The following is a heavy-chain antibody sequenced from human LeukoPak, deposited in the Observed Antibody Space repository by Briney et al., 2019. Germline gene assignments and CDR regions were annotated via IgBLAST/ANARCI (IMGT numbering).Heavy chain of an antibody. D-gene: IGHD6-19*01. Sequence: ASVKVSCRTFGDTFTSQYIQWVRQAPGQGLEWMGLIKPHDGSTFYAQSLQGRVTLTRDTSTSTIYMDLSSLRSEDTAIYFCARNNVGSSGWTGWGFWGQGTLVTVSS. CDR2: IKPHDGST. CDR3: ARNNVGSSGWTGWGF. CDR1: GDTFTSQY. V-gene: IGHV1-46*04. J-gene: IGHJ4*02.